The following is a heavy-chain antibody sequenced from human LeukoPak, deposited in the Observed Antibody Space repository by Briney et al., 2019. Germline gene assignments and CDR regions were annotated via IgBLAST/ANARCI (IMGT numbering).Heavy chain of an antibody. J-gene: IGHJ4*02. CDR3: ANDIFSSVGTPDY. CDR1: GFMFKSYA. D-gene: IGHD3-3*02. CDR2: ITGRGDDT. Sequence: GGSLRLSCAASGFMFKSYAMSWVRQAPGKGLEWLSGITGRGDDTKYADSVKGRFIISRDNSKNTVHLHLNGLTVEDAAVYYCANDIFSSVGTPDYWGQGTRVTVSS. V-gene: IGHV3-23*01.